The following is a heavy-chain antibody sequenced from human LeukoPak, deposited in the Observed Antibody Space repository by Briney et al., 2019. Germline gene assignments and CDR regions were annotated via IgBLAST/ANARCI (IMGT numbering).Heavy chain of an antibody. V-gene: IGHV3-30*02. CDR1: GFTFSSYS. J-gene: IGHJ4*02. CDR2: IRLDGSNK. Sequence: GGSLRLSCAASGFTFSSYSMNWVRQAPGKGLEWVAFIRLDGSNKYYAGSVKGRFTISRDNSKNTLYLQMNSLRGDDTAVYYCAKPHFDYCGQGTLVTVSS. CDR3: AKPHFDY.